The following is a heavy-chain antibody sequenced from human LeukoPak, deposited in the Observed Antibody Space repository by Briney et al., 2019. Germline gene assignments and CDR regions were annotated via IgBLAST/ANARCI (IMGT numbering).Heavy chain of an antibody. J-gene: IGHJ3*02. CDR3: ARGGVLARRAFDI. Sequence: SETLSLTCTVSGGSITSYYWSWIRQPPGKGLEGIGYIYSSGGTNYNPSLKSPVTLSVDTSKSQFSLKLISVTAADTAVYYCARGGVLARRAFDIWGQGTMVTVSS. D-gene: IGHD3-3*01. CDR1: GGSITSYY. V-gene: IGHV4-59*01. CDR2: IYSSGGT.